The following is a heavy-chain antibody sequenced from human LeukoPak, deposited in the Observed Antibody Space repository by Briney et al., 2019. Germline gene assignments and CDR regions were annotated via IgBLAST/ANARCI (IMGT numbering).Heavy chain of an antibody. D-gene: IGHD2-21*02. CDR2: IKHDGSET. V-gene: IGHV3-7*01. CDR1: GSTFSSYW. J-gene: IGHJ4*02. Sequence: GGSLRLSCAASGSTFSSYWMSWVRQAPGKGLEWVANIKHDGSETYYVDSVRGRFTISRDNAKNSLSLQLSSLRAEDTAVYYCARGGRHKVTAAVSDHFDYWGQGTLVSVSS. CDR3: ARGGRHKVTAAVSDHFDY.